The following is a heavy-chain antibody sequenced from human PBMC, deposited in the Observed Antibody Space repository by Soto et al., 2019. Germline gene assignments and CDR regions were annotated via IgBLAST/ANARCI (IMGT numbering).Heavy chain of an antibody. CDR2: IYYSGST. D-gene: IGHD2-21*02. V-gene: IGHV4-30-4*01. Sequence: SETLSLTCTVSGGSISSGDYYWSWIRQPPGKGLEWIGYIYYSGSTYYNPSLKSRVTISVDTSKNQFSLKLSSVTAADTAVYYCASWYGGNSVGYKRQLRYFDYWGQGTLVTVS. CDR1: GGSISSGDYY. J-gene: IGHJ4*02. CDR3: ASWYGGNSVGYKRQLRYFDY.